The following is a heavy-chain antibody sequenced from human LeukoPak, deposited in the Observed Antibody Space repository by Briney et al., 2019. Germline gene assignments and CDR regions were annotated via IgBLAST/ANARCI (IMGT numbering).Heavy chain of an antibody. V-gene: IGHV4-59*12. CDR2: IYYSGST. CDR1: GGSISSYY. D-gene: IGHD1-26*01. CDR3: ARDFYIVGATYYYMDV. Sequence: PSETLSLTCTVSGGSISSYYWSWIRQPPGKGLEWIGYIYYSGSTNYNPSLKSRVTISVDTSKNQFSLKLSSVTAADTAVYYCARDFYIVGATYYYMDVWGKGTTVTVSS. J-gene: IGHJ6*03.